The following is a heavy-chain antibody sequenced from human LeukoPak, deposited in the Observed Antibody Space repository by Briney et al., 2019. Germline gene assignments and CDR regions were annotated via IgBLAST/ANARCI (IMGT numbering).Heavy chain of an antibody. Sequence: SETLSLTCTVSGGSISSYYWSWIRQPPGKGLEWIGYIYYSGSTNYNPSLKSRVTISVDTSKNQFSLKLSSVTAADAAVYYCARVIGRDTVTTGTLDYWGQGTLVTVSS. J-gene: IGHJ4*02. D-gene: IGHD4-17*01. V-gene: IGHV4-59*12. CDR3: ARVIGRDTVTTGTLDY. CDR1: GGSISSYY. CDR2: IYYSGST.